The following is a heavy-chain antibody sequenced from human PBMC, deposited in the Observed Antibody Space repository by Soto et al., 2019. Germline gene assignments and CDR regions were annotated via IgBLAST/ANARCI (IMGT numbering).Heavy chain of an antibody. CDR2: IIPKFGTT. Sequence: QVQLVQSGAEVKKPGSSVKVSCKASGGSFSTYGINWVRLAPGQGLEWMGGIIPKFGTTNYAQKFRGRVTITADESTNSAYMELNFLRAEKTAVYFGAGELDPYYGGKSLSLDYWGHGTLVTVAS. V-gene: IGHV1-69*13. CDR3: AGELDPYYGGKSLSLDY. D-gene: IGHD3-10*01. J-gene: IGHJ4*01. CDR1: GGSFSTYG.